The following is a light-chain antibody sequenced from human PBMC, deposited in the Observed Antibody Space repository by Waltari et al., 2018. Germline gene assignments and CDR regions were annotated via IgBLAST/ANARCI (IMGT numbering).Light chain of an antibody. CDR2: WAY. CDR3: QQYNGNSRT. V-gene: IGKV4-1*01. Sequence: DIVMTQSPDSLAVSLGERITITCKSSQSLLSNSNNKHYLAWYTQKPGQPPKLLFYWAYTRHSGGRDRFSGSVSATEFTLTISGLQAEDVATYYCQQYNGNSRTFGQGTKVEIK. J-gene: IGKJ1*01. CDR1: QSLLSNSNNKHY.